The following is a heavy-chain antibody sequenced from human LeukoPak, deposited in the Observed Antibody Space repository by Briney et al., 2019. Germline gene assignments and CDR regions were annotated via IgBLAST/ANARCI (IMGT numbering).Heavy chain of an antibody. D-gene: IGHD2-2*01. CDR2: INWIGGRT. CDR3: SSAAITSPFYFDY. Sequence: GGSLRLSCTASGYAFAEHGMSWVRQVPGEGLEWVSGINWIGGRTDYAHTLRGPFTISRDKAKNSPYTQMESLRDAEKGLYYLSSAAITSPFYFDYWGQGTLVTVSS. CDR1: GYAFAEHG. V-gene: IGHV3-20*04. J-gene: IGHJ4*02.